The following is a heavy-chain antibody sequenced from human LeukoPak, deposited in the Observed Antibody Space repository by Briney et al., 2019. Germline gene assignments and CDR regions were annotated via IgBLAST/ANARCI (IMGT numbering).Heavy chain of an antibody. CDR3: ARGHSSGYDYWFDP. Sequence: GGSLRLSYAESGYTFSSYGMHWVRQAPGKGLEWVTFIRYDGSNKYYADSVKGRFTISRDNSKNTLYLQMNSLRAEDTAVYYCARGHSSGYDYWFDPWGQGTLVTVSS. CDR2: IRYDGSNK. V-gene: IGHV3-30*02. J-gene: IGHJ5*02. CDR1: GYTFSSYG. D-gene: IGHD5-12*01.